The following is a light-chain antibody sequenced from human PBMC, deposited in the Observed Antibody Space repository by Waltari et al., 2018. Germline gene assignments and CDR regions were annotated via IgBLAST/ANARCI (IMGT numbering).Light chain of an antibody. CDR2: DFS. V-gene: IGLV2-14*03. Sequence: QSALTQPAYVSGSPGQSITISCTGTASYGAFYKYVSWSQQHPGKAPKVIIYDFSERPSGLSNRFSGSKSGNAAFLTISGLQAEDEAHYYCNSYTGSSSWVFGGGTKLTV. CDR3: NSYTGSSSWV. CDR1: ASYGAFYKY. J-gene: IGLJ3*02.